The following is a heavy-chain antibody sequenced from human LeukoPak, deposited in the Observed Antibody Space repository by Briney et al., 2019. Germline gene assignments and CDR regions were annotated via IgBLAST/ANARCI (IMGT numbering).Heavy chain of an antibody. J-gene: IGHJ4*02. Sequence: ASVKVSCKASGYTFTSYDINWVRQATGQGLEWMGGIIPIFGTANYAQKFQGRVMITADESTSTAYMELSSLRSEDTAVYYCARGMAAANGEFDYWGQGTLVTVSS. D-gene: IGHD2-15*01. CDR3: ARGMAAANGEFDY. CDR2: IIPIFGTA. V-gene: IGHV1-69*13. CDR1: GYTFTSYD.